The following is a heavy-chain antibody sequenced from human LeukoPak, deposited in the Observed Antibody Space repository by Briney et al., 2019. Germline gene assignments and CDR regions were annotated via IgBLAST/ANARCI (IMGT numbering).Heavy chain of an antibody. Sequence: GGSLRLSCAASGFTFSSYSMNWVRQAPGKGLEWVSSISSSSYIYYADSVKGRFTISGDNAKNSLYLQMNSLRAEDTAVYYCARDHRGGYDSRWFDPWGQGTLVTVSS. CDR1: GFTFSSYS. CDR3: ARDHRGGYDSRWFDP. CDR2: ISSSSYI. V-gene: IGHV3-21*01. J-gene: IGHJ5*02. D-gene: IGHD5-12*01.